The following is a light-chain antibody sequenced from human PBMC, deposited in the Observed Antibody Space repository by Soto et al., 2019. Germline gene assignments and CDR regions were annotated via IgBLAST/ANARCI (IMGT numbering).Light chain of an antibody. CDR1: SSNIENNY. J-gene: IGLJ1*01. CDR2: EDT. Sequence: QSVLTQPPSVSAAPGQKVTISCSGSSSNIENNYVSWYQQLPGTASKLLIYEDTTRPSGIPDRFSGSKSGTSTTLGITGLQTGDEADYYCATWDSSLSAGVFGTGTKVTVL. CDR3: ATWDSSLSAGV. V-gene: IGLV1-51*02.